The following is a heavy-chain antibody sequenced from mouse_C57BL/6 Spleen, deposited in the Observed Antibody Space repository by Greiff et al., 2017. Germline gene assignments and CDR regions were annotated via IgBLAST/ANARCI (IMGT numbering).Heavy chain of an antibody. CDR2: IHPNSGST. CDR1: GYTFTSYW. Sequence: QVQLKQPGAELVKPGASVKLSCKASGYTFTSYWMHWVKQRPGQGLEWIGMIHPNSGSTNYNEKFKSKATLTVDKSSSTAYMQLSSLTSEDAAVYYCAMGGYDEIDYWGQGTTLTVSS. V-gene: IGHV1-64*01. D-gene: IGHD2-2*01. J-gene: IGHJ2*01. CDR3: AMGGYDEIDY.